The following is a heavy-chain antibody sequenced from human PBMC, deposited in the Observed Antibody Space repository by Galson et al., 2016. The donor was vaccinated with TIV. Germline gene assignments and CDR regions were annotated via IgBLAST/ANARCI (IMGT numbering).Heavy chain of an antibody. CDR2: IYPGDSDT. V-gene: IGHV5-51*01. CDR1: GSSFTSYW. J-gene: IGHJ6*03. D-gene: IGHD2-2*01. CDR3: ARMPSYMDV. Sequence: QSGAEVTKPGESLKISCKGSGSSFTSYWIGWVRQMPGKGLEWMGIIYPGDSDTRNSPSFQGQVTISADTSISTAYLQWDSLKASDTTMYYCARMPSYMDVWGKGTTVTVSS.